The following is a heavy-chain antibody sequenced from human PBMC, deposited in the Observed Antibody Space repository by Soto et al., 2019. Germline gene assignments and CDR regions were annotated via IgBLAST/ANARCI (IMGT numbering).Heavy chain of an antibody. D-gene: IGHD4-17*01. V-gene: IGHV3-74*01. CDR2: INSDGSST. CDR3: ARSGGGDNRPGFDY. J-gene: IGHJ4*02. CDR1: GFTFSTYW. Sequence: EVQLVESGGGLVQPGGSLRLSCAASGFTFSTYWMHWVRQAPGKGLVWVSRINSDGSSTSYADSVKGRFTISRDNAKNTLYLQMNSLRAEDTAVYYCARSGGGDNRPGFDYWGQGGLVTVSS.